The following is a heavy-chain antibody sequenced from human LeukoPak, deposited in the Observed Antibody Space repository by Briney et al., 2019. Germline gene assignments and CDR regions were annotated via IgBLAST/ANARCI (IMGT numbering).Heavy chain of an antibody. V-gene: IGHV4-34*01. CDR1: GGSFSGYF. J-gene: IGHJ5*01. D-gene: IGHD3-10*01. CDR3: ARDKVMIRGVNWFDS. Sequence: SEDLSLTCGIYGGSFSGYFWSWIRQPPGQGLEWIGEINHNGATNYNSSLKSRVTISVDTFNNQFSLRLNSVTAADTATYFCARDKVMIRGVNWFDSWGQGTLVTVSS. CDR2: INHNGAT.